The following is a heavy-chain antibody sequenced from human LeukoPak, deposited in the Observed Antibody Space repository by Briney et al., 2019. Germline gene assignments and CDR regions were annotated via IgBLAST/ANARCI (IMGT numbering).Heavy chain of an antibody. Sequence: SETLSLTCAVSGGSISSSNWWSWVRQPPGKGLELIGEIYHSGSTNYNPSLKSRVTISVDKSKNQFSLKLSSVTAADTAVYYCARAGAAAGPFDYWGQGTLVTVSS. V-gene: IGHV4-4*02. CDR3: ARAGAAAGPFDY. D-gene: IGHD6-13*01. CDR2: IYHSGST. J-gene: IGHJ4*02. CDR1: GGSISSSNW.